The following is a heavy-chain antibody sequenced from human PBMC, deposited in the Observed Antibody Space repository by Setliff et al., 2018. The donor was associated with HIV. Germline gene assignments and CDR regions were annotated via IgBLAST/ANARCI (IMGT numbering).Heavy chain of an antibody. D-gene: IGHD3-16*02. CDR3: ARAQDVWGSYRYTNYYYYMDV. J-gene: IGHJ6*03. Sequence: GGSLRLSCAASGFTFSNYAMHWVRQAPGKGLEYVSGIRSNGYSTYYADSVKGRFTVSRDNAKNSLYLHMNSLRAEDTAVYYCARAQDVWGSYRYTNYYYYMDVWGKGTTVTVSS. CDR2: IRSNGYST. CDR1: GFTFSNYA. V-gene: IGHV3-64*04.